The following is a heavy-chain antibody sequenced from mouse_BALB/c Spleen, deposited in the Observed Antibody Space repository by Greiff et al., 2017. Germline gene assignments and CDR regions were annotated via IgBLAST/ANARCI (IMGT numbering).Heavy chain of an antibody. CDR2: ISTYYGDA. Sequence: QVQLKESGAELVRPGVSVKISCKGSGYTFTDYAMHWVKQSHAKSLEWIGVISTYYGDASYNQKFKGKATMTVDKSSSTAYMELARLTSEDSAIYYCARSGGYDGNYYAMDYWGQGTSVTVSS. V-gene: IGHV1S137*01. CDR3: ARSGGYDGNYYAMDY. J-gene: IGHJ4*01. CDR1: GYTFTDYA. D-gene: IGHD2-14*01.